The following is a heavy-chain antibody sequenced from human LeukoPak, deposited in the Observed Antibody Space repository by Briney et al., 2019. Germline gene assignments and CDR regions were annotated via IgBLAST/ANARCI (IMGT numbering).Heavy chain of an antibody. J-gene: IGHJ6*03. CDR1: GYTFTSYD. V-gene: IGHV1-8*01. D-gene: IGHD3-16*01. Sequence: ASVKVSCKASGYTFTSYDINWVGQATGQRLEGMGWMNPNSANTGYAQKFQGRVTMTRNTSIRTAYMELRSLRSEDTAVYYCARAPIWGGMVTYYYMAVWGKGTTVTIS. CDR2: MNPNSANT. CDR3: ARAPIWGGMVTYYYMAV.